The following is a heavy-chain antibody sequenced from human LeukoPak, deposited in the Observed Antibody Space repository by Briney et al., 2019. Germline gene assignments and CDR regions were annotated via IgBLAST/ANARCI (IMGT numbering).Heavy chain of an antibody. V-gene: IGHV3-71*01. CDR1: GFTVSSNY. Sequence: GGSLRLSCAASGFTVSSNYMSWVRQAPGKGLEWVGFIRSKAYGGTTEYAASVKGRFTISRDDSKSIAYLQMNSLKTEDTAVXXXXXXXXXXXXXXXIDLYYYYYMDVWGKGTTVTISS. J-gene: IGHJ6*03. CDR3: XXXXXXXXXXXXIDLYYYYYMDV. CDR2: IRSKAYGGTT.